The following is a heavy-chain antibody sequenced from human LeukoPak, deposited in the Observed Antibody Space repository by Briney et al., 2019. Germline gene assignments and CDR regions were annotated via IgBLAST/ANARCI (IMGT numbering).Heavy chain of an antibody. CDR3: ARDGGNSDYHY. CDR1: GGSISSYY. V-gene: IGHV4-59*01. CDR2: IYYSGST. J-gene: IGHJ4*02. Sequence: SETLSLTCAVSGGSISSYYWSWIRQPPGKGLEWIGYIYYSGSTNYNPSLKSRVTISVDTSKNQFSLKLSSVTAADTAVYYCARDGGNSDYHYWGQGTLVTVSS. D-gene: IGHD4-23*01.